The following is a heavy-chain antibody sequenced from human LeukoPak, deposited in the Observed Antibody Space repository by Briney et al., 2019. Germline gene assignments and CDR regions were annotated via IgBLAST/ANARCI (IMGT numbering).Heavy chain of an antibody. CDR3: ARGAMVRGVIPRFDY. D-gene: IGHD3-10*01. CDR2: IYYSGST. Sequence: SSETLSLTCTVSGGSISSGDYYRSWIRQPPGKGLEWIGCIYYSGSTYYNPSLKSRVTISVDTSKNQFSLKLSSVTAADTAVYYCARGAMVRGVIPRFDYWGQGTLVTVSS. J-gene: IGHJ4*02. CDR1: GGSISSGDYY. V-gene: IGHV4-30-4*01.